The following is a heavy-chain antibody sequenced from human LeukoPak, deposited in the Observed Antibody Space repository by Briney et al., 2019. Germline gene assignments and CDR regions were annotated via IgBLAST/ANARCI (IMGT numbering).Heavy chain of an antibody. J-gene: IGHJ4*02. CDR1: GFTFSSYG. CDR3: AKGLERESRLDS. D-gene: IGHD1-1*01. V-gene: IGHV3-23*01. Sequence: PGGSLRLSCAASGFTFSSYGMNWVRQAPGKGLEWVSAISGSGNRTFYADSVKGRFTISRDNSKNTLYLQMNSLRAEDTALYYCAKGLERESRLDSWGQGTLVTVSS. CDR2: ISGSGNRT.